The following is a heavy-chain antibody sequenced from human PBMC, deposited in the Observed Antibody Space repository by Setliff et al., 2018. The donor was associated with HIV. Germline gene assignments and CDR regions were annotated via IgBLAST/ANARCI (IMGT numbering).Heavy chain of an antibody. Sequence: SETLSLTCTVSGGSIGSSSFFWAWIRRSPGKGLEWIGSIYYSGTTYYNPSLKSRVTMSVDTSTSRLSLKVHSVTAADTAMYYCARGSHGTSWTDYWGQGTLVTVSS. CDR2: IYYSGTT. D-gene: IGHD6-13*01. J-gene: IGHJ4*02. CDR3: ARGSHGTSWTDY. CDR1: GGSIGSSSFF. V-gene: IGHV4-39*07.